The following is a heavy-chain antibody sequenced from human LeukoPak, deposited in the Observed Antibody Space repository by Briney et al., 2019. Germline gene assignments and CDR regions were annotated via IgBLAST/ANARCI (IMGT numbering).Heavy chain of an antibody. Sequence: GGSLRLSCAASGFTFSSYGMHWVRQAPGKGLEWVAVISYDGSNKYYADSVKGRFTISRDNSKNTLYLQMNSLRAEDTAVYYCAKVAGATTGVENWFDPWGQGTLVTVSA. J-gene: IGHJ5*02. CDR2: ISYDGSNK. CDR3: AKVAGATTGVENWFDP. D-gene: IGHD1-26*01. V-gene: IGHV3-30*18. CDR1: GFTFSSYG.